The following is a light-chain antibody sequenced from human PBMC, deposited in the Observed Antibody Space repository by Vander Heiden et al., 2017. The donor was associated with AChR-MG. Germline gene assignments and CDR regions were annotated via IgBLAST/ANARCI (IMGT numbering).Light chain of an antibody. J-gene: IGKJ2*01. Sequence: DGLMTQSPLSLPVALGQPASIPRRSSQSLVYSDGNTYLPWFHQRPGQSPRRLVYKVSNRDSGVPDRFSGSGAGTDFTLKISRVEAEDVGVYYCMQATHWPFTFGQGTILDIK. V-gene: IGKV2-30*01. CDR2: KVS. CDR3: MQATHWPFT. CDR1: QSLVYSDGNTY.